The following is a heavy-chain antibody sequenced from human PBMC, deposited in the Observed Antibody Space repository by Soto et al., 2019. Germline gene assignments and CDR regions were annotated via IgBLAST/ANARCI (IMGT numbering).Heavy chain of an antibody. Sequence: EVQLVESGGGLVQPGGSLRLACAASGFTFSSHWMHWVRQTPGKGPVWVSRINSDGSTTNYADSVKGRFTISRDNAKNTLYLQMNSLRAEDTAVYYCARDHANCGDDCYTNLFDPWGQGTLVTVSS. V-gene: IGHV3-74*01. J-gene: IGHJ5*02. CDR3: ARDHANCGDDCYTNLFDP. CDR2: INSDGSTT. CDR1: GFTFSSHW. D-gene: IGHD2-21*02.